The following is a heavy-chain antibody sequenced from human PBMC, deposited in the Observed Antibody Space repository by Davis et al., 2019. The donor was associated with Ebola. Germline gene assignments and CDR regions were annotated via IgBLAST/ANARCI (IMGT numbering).Heavy chain of an antibody. D-gene: IGHD6-19*01. CDR2: IRSKANSYAT. V-gene: IGHV3-73*01. CDR3: TSQASKGTAVAAGDY. Sequence: GESLKISCAASGFTFSGSAMHWVRQASGKGLEWVGRIRSKANSYATAYAASVKGRFTISRDDSKNTAYLQMNSLKTEDTAVYYCTSQASKGTAVAAGDYWGQGTLVTVSS. J-gene: IGHJ4*02. CDR1: GFTFSGSA.